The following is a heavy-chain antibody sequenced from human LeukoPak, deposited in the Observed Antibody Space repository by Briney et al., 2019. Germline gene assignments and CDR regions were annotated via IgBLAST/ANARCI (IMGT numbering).Heavy chain of an antibody. D-gene: IGHD2-2*01. V-gene: IGHV4-34*01. CDR1: GGSFSGYY. Sequence: SETLSLTCAVYGGSFSGYYWSWIRQPPGKGLERIGEINHSGSTNYNPSLKSRVTISVDTSKNQFSLKLSSVTAADTAVYYCARGRIEVVSTNRNWFDPWGQGTLVTVSS. J-gene: IGHJ5*02. CDR3: ARGRIEVVSTNRNWFDP. CDR2: INHSGST.